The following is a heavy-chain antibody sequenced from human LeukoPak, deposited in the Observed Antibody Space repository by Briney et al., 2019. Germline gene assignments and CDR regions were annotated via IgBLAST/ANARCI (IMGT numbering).Heavy chain of an antibody. V-gene: IGHV3-48*01. CDR2: NTFSSSII. J-gene: IGHJ4*02. Sequence: PGGSLRLSCAASGFTFSSYSMNWVRQAPGKGLEWVSYNTFSSSIIYYADSVKGRFTISRDNAKNSLYLQMNSLRVEDTALYYCARRAPSHDFDDWGQGTLVTVSS. CDR3: ARRAPSHDFDD. CDR1: GFTFSSYS.